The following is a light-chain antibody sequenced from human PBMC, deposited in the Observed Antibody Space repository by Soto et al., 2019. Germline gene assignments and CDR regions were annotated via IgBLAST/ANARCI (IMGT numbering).Light chain of an antibody. CDR3: QQYGSSPSVT. Sequence: EIVLTQSPATLSVSPGERATLSCRASQSVSSSYLAWYQQKPGQAPRLLIYGASSRATGIPDRFSGSGSGTDFTLTISRLEPEDFAVYYCQQYGSSPSVTFGQGTKVDIK. CDR1: QSVSSSY. J-gene: IGKJ1*01. CDR2: GAS. V-gene: IGKV3-20*01.